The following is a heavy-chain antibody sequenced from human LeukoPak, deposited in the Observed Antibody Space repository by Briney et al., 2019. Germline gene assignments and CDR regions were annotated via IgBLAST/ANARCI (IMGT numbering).Heavy chain of an antibody. CDR2: INHSGST. CDR1: GGSFSGYY. CDR3: ARGRGYSFGCDY. V-gene: IGHV4-34*01. D-gene: IGHD5-18*01. Sequence: PSETLSLTCAVYGGSFSGYYWSWIRQPPGKGLEWIGEINHSGSTNYNPSLKSRVTISVDTSKNQFSLKLSSVTAADTAVYYCARGRGYSFGCDYWGQGTLVTVSS. J-gene: IGHJ4*02.